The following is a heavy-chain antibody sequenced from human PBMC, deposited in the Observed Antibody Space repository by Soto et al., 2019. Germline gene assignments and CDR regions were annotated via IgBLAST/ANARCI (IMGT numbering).Heavy chain of an antibody. Sequence: SVKVSCKASGGTFSSYAISWVRQAPGQGLEWMGGIIPIFGTANYAQKFQGRVTITADESTSTAYMELSSLRSEDTAVYYCARLDITMVRGAAPMNDSWCQGTPVTVSS. J-gene: IGHJ4*02. CDR2: IIPIFGTA. D-gene: IGHD3-10*01. CDR1: GGTFSSYA. CDR3: ARLDITMVRGAAPMNDS. V-gene: IGHV1-69*13.